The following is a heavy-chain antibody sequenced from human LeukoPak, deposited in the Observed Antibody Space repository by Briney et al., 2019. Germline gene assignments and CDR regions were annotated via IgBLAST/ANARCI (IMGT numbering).Heavy chain of an antibody. CDR3: ARLFHPALSGNYPFDY. D-gene: IGHD1-26*01. J-gene: IGHJ4*02. Sequence: SETLSLTCTVSGGSINSYYWSWIRQPPGKGLEWIAYIYYSGSTSYNPSLKSRVTISVDTSKNQFSLRLNSVTAADTAMYYCARLFHPALSGNYPFDYWGQGTLVTVSS. V-gene: IGHV4-59*01. CDR1: GGSINSYY. CDR2: IYYSGST.